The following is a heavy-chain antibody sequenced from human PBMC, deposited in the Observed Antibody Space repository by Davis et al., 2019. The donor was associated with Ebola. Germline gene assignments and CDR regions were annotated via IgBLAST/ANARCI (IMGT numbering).Heavy chain of an antibody. D-gene: IGHD2-15*01. V-gene: IGHV1-3*01. Sequence: ASVKVSCKASGYTFTSYAMHWVRQAPGQRLEWMGWINAGNGNTKYSQKFQGRVTITRDASASIAYMELSSLRSEDTAVYYCARAQYCSGGSCWSGALGDCWGQGTLVTVSS. CDR1: GYTFTSYA. CDR2: INAGNGNT. CDR3: ARAQYCSGGSCWSGALGDC. J-gene: IGHJ4*02.